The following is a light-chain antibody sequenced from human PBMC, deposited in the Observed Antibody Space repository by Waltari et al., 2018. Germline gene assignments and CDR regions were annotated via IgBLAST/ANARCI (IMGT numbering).Light chain of an antibody. J-gene: IGKJ5*01. V-gene: IGKV2-28*01. CDR2: LGS. CDR1: QSLLHSNGYNY. Sequence: DIVMTQSPFSLPVTPGEPASISCRSSQSLLHSNGYNYLDWYLQKPGQSPQLLIYLGSNRSSGVPDRFSGSGSGTDFTLKISRVEAEDFATYYCQQSSSSPITFGQGTRLEIK. CDR3: QQSSSSPIT.